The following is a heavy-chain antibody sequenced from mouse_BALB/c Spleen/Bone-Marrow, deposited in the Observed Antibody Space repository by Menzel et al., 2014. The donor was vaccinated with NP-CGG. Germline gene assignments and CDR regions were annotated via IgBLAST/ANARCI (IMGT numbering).Heavy chain of an antibody. CDR1: GFSLISDG. J-gene: IGHJ3*01. D-gene: IGHD2-3*01. CDR3: ANYDGFVFAY. V-gene: IGHV2-3*01. CDR2: IWGDGST. Sequence: QVQLKDSGPGLVAPSQSLSITCTVSGFSLISDGVSWVRQPSGKGLEWLGVIWGDGSTNYHSALISRLSISKDNSKSQVFLKLNSLQTNDTATYYCANYDGFVFAYWGQGTLVTVSA.